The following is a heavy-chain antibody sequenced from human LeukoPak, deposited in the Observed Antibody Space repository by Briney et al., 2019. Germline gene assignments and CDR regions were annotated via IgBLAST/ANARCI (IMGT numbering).Heavy chain of an antibody. D-gene: IGHD3-9*01. CDR3: AESPSGYYSYFDY. Sequence: QPGGSLRLSCAASRFTFSSYAMSWVRQAPGKGLEWISAISASGGSTYYADSVKGRFTISRDNSKNTLYLQMDSLRADDTAVYYCAESPSGYYSYFDYWGQGALVTVSS. V-gene: IGHV3-23*01. J-gene: IGHJ4*02. CDR2: ISASGGST. CDR1: RFTFSSYA.